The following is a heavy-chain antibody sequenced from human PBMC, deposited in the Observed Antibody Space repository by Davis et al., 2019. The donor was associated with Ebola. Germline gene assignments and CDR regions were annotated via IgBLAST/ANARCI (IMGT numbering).Heavy chain of an antibody. D-gene: IGHD3-3*01. Sequence: GESLKISCAASGFTFSDYYMSWIRQAPGKGLEWVANIKQDGSEKYYVDSVKGRFTISRDNAKNSLYLQMNSLRAEDTAVYYCARNSVITIFGVVTIYYYYGMDVWGQGTTVTVSS. CDR3: ARNSVITIFGVVTIYYYYGMDV. CDR2: IKQDGSEK. J-gene: IGHJ6*02. V-gene: IGHV3-7*03. CDR1: GFTFSDYY.